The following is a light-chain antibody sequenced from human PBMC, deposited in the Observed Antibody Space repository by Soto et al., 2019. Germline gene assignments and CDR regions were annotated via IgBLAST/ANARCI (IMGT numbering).Light chain of an antibody. Sequence: QLTQSPSSLSASVGDRVTITCRASQGISSNLAWYQQKPGRAPKLLIFGASTLESGVPSRFSGSGSGTDFTLTISSLQPEDYATYYRQQSYSTPPRYTFSQGTKVDIK. J-gene: IGKJ2*01. V-gene: IGKV1-39*01. CDR1: QGISSN. CDR3: QQSYSTPPRYT. CDR2: GAS.